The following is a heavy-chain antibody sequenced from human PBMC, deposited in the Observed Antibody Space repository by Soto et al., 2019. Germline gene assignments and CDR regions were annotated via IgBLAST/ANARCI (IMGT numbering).Heavy chain of an antibody. CDR2: INPNSGGT. Sequence: ASVNVSCKASGYTFTGYYMHWVRQAPGQGLEWMGWINPNSGGTNYAQKFQGWVTMTRDTSISTAYMELSRLRSDDTAVYYCARIVVPAAMEPYPGASDIWGQGTMVTVSS. J-gene: IGHJ3*02. CDR3: ARIVVPAAMEPYPGASDI. CDR1: GYTFTGYY. D-gene: IGHD2-2*01. V-gene: IGHV1-2*04.